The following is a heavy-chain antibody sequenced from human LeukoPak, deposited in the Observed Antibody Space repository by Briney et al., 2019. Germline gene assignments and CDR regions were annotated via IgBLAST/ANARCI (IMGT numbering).Heavy chain of an antibody. Sequence: GGSLRLSCAASGFTFSSYAMSWVRQAPGKGLEWVSAISGSGGSTYYADSVKGRFTISRDNSKNTLYLQMNSLRAEDTAVYYCANAQRITMVRGSWFDPWGQGTLVTVSS. CDR2: ISGSGGST. V-gene: IGHV3-23*01. J-gene: IGHJ5*02. CDR1: GFTFSSYA. D-gene: IGHD3-10*01. CDR3: ANAQRITMVRGSWFDP.